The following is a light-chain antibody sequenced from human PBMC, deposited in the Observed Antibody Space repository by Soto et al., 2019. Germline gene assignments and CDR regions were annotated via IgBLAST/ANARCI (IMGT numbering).Light chain of an antibody. Sequence: DIQMTQSPSTLSASVGDRVTITCRASQSISSWLAWYQQKPGKAPKLLIYKASSLESGVPSRFSGSGSGTEFTRTISRLQPDDFATDYCQQYNSYSPYTFGQGTKLEIK. V-gene: IGKV1-5*03. CDR1: QSISSW. CDR2: KAS. J-gene: IGKJ2*01. CDR3: QQYNSYSPYT.